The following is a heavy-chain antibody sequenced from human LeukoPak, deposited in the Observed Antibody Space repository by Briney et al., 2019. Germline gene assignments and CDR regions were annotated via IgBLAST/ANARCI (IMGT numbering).Heavy chain of an antibody. CDR1: GYTFTTYD. V-gene: IGHV1-8*01. Sequence: ASVKVSGKASGYTFTTYDINWVRQVPGQGLEWMGWMNPNNGDTGYAQKFQGRVTITRDTSKTTVYMELRSLTSEDTAIFYCARGQWGSYGSWYFDYWGQGSLVTVSS. D-gene: IGHD3-16*01. CDR3: ARGQWGSYGSWYFDY. J-gene: IGHJ4*02. CDR2: MNPNNGDT.